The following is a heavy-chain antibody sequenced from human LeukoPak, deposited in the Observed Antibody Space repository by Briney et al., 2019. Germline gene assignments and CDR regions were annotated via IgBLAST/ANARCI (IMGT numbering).Heavy chain of an antibody. V-gene: IGHV3-7*01. CDR2: INPDGRGK. CDR3: ASWGAGGNS. D-gene: IGHD3-16*01. CDR1: GFTLSTYW. J-gene: IGHJ4*02. Sequence: GGSLRLSCEASGFTLSTYWMNWVRQVPGEGLDWVANINPDGRGKRYVDSVKGRFTIARDNADNSLSLQMNSLRAEDTVVYYCASWGAGGNSWGQGTLVTVSS.